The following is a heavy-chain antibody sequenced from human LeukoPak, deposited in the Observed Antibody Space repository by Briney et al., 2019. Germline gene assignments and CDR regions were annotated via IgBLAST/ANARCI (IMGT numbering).Heavy chain of an antibody. CDR1: GFTFSSFA. CDR2: ISQSSTAT. Sequence: GGSLRLSCVASGFTFSSFAMSWVRQAPGKGLEWVSAISQSSTATYYGDSVKGRSSISRDNSKNTVYLQVNSLRGEDTAVYYCARDPLESSGRYFHSWGQGTLVTVSS. CDR3: ARDPLESSGRYFHS. V-gene: IGHV3-23*01. J-gene: IGHJ4*02. D-gene: IGHD1-26*01.